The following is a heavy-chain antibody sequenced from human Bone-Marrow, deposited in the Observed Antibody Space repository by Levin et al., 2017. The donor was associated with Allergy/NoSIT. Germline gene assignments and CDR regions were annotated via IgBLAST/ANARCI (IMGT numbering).Heavy chain of an antibody. Sequence: GGSLRLSCAAFGFTFTTYSLNWVRQARGQGLEWVSFISSSSGTIYYSDSVKGRFTISRDNAKNSLYLQMNSLRDEDTAVYYCARDNSDYSSGWYGVIDYWGQGTLVTVSS. CDR2: ISSSSGTI. J-gene: IGHJ4*02. CDR1: GFTFTTYS. V-gene: IGHV3-48*02. CDR3: ARDNSDYSSGWYGVIDY. D-gene: IGHD6-19*01.